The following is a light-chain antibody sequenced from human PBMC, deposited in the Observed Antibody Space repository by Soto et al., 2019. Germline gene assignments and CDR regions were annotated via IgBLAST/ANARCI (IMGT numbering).Light chain of an antibody. J-gene: IGKJ5*01. CDR1: QGVSIY. CDR2: AAS. V-gene: IGKV1-39*01. Sequence: IQLTQSPSSLSASVGDRVTITCRASQGVSIYLAWYQQKLGKAPKVLIYAASSLQSGVPSRFSGSGSGTDFTLTISSLQPEDFATYYCQQSYSTPPITFGQGTRLEIK. CDR3: QQSYSTPPIT.